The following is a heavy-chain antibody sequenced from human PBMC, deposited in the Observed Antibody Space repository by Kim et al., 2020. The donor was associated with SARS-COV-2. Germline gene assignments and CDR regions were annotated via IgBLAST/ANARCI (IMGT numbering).Heavy chain of an antibody. J-gene: IGHJ5*02. D-gene: IGHD2-2*01. V-gene: IGHV3-30*02. Sequence: GRFTISRDNSKNTLYLQMNSLRAEDTAVYYCAKVLGPYCSSTSCYRWFDPWGQGTLVTVSS. CDR3: AKVLGPYCSSTSCYRWFDP.